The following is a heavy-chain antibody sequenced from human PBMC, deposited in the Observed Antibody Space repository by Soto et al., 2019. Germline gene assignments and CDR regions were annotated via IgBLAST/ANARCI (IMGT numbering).Heavy chain of an antibody. CDR3: ARAGDALDF. CDR2: ISAYNGDT. J-gene: IGHJ3*01. V-gene: IGHV1-18*01. Sequence: GSVKVSCKASDYIFTSYGISWVRQAPGQGLEWVGWISAYNGDTNYAQRFQGRVTVTTDTSTSTAYMELRSLRSDDTAVYYCARAGDALDFWGQGTMVTVSS. CDR1: DYIFTSYG. D-gene: IGHD7-27*01.